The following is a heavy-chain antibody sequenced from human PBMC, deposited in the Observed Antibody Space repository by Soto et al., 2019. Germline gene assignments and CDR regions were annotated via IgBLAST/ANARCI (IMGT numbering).Heavy chain of an antibody. Sequence: ASVKVSCKTSGYTFSNYGITWVRQAPGQPLEWLGWISLYSDGTNYAQKFQGRVSMTTDTSTSTAYMELRSLRSDDTAVYYCARDWADYYDSSGYSGLFDYWGQGTLVTVSS. CDR2: ISLYSDGT. D-gene: IGHD3-22*01. CDR3: ARDWADYYDSSGYSGLFDY. V-gene: IGHV1-18*01. J-gene: IGHJ4*02. CDR1: GYTFSNYG.